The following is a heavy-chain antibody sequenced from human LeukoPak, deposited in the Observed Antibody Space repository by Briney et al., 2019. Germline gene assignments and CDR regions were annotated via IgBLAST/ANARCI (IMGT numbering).Heavy chain of an antibody. D-gene: IGHD3-10*02. V-gene: IGHV3-48*04. CDR2: ISNTGDII. J-gene: IGHJ4*02. CDR1: GLTFDDYT. CDR3: AKDHLFGELSPGDY. Sequence: GGSLRLSCAASGLTFDDYTMHWVRQAPGKGLEWISHISNTGDIIHYADSVEGRFTISRDNAKNSLYLQMNSLRAEDTAVYYCAKDHLFGELSPGDYWGQGTLVTVSS.